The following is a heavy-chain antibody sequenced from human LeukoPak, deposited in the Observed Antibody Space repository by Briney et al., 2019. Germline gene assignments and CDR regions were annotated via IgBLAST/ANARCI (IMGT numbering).Heavy chain of an antibody. D-gene: IGHD6-6*01. V-gene: IGHV5-51*01. CDR1: GYSFPNYW. CDR2: VYPGDSTT. CDR3: TRYGGEFSSSYGY. J-gene: IGHJ4*02. Sequence: GESLKISCQASGYSFPNYWIGWVRQMPGKGLEWVGTVYPGDSTTKYRPSLQGQVTISADKSINTAYLQWSSLKPSDTAMYYCTRYGGEFSSSYGYWGRGTLVTVSS.